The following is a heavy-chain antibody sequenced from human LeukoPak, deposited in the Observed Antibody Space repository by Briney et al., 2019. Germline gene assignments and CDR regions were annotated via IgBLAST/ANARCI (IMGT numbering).Heavy chain of an antibody. D-gene: IGHD2-21*02. CDR3: ARLTVVTATRSLDS. Sequence: GGSLRLSCAASGLSITSYSMNWVRQAPGKGLEWVSHISSSSTTIEYADSVKGRFTISRDNAKNSLYLQMNSLRDEDTAVYYCARLTVVTATRSLDSWGQGTLVTVSS. CDR1: GLSITSYS. J-gene: IGHJ4*02. V-gene: IGHV3-48*02. CDR2: ISSSSTTI.